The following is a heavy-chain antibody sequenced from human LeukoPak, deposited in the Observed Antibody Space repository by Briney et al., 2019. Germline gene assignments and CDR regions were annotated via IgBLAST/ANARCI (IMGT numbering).Heavy chain of an antibody. CDR1: GYTFSIYY. V-gene: IGHV1-46*01. J-gene: IGHJ4*02. CDR3: ATGPVDTTMVLNY. Sequence: ASVKISCKTSGYTFSIYYTHWVRQAPGQGLEWMGIIHPSGGRITYAQKFQGRVTITADKSTSTVYMELSSLRFEDMAVYYCATGPVDTTMVLNYWGQGTLVTVSS. D-gene: IGHD5-18*01. CDR2: IHPSGGRI.